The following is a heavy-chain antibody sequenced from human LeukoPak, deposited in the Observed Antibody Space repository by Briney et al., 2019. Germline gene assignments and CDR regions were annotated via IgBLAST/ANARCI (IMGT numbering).Heavy chain of an antibody. Sequence: GGSLRLSCAASGFTFSGYEMNWVRQAPGKGLEWVSYISSSGSTIYYADSVKGRFTISRDNAKNSLYLQMNSLRAEDTAVYYCASESSPYYYYGMDVWGQGTTVTVSS. CDR3: ASESSPYYYYGMDV. J-gene: IGHJ6*02. CDR1: GFTFSGYE. CDR2: ISSSGSTI. V-gene: IGHV3-48*03.